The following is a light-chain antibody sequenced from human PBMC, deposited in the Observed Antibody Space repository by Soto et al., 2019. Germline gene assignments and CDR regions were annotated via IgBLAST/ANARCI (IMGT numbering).Light chain of an antibody. J-gene: IGKJ4*01. CDR2: KAS. CDR1: QSINNW. CDR3: QQYDSYPFT. Sequence: DIQMTQSPSTLSASVGDRVTITCRASQSINNWLAWYQQKPGKAPKLLISKASNLKSGVPSRFSGTGSGTEFTLTISSLQPDDFASYYCQQYDSYPFTFGGGTKVEIK. V-gene: IGKV1-5*03.